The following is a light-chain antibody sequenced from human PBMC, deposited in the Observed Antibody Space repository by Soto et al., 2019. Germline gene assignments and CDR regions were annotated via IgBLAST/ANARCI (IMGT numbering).Light chain of an antibody. CDR2: DAS. CDR1: QSISGW. V-gene: IGKV1-5*01. CDR3: QQYYSYPWT. J-gene: IGKJ1*01. Sequence: DIQMTHSPSTLSASVLDRVNITFRASQSISGWLALYQQKPGKPPKLLIYDASSLEGGVPSRFSGSGSGTEFTLTISSLQPDDFATYYCQQYYSYPWTFGQGTKVDIK.